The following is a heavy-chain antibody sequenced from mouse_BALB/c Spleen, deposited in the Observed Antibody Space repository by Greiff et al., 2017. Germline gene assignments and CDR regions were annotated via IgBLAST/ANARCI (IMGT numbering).Heavy chain of an antibody. J-gene: IGHJ2*01. D-gene: IGHD1-1*01. CDR2: IYPSDSYT. V-gene: IGHV1-69*02. CDR1: GYTFTSYW. CDR3: TRHYYGSSLYYFDY. Sequence: VQLQQPGAELVRPGASVKLSCKASGYTFTSYWINWVKQRPGQGLEWIGNIYPSDSYTNYNQKFKDKATLTVDKSSSTAYMQLSSPTSEDSAVYYCTRHYYGSSLYYFDYWGQGTTLTVSS.